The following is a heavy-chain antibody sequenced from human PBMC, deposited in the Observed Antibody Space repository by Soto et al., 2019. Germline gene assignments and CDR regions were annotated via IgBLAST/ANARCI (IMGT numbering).Heavy chain of an antibody. D-gene: IGHD3-9*01. V-gene: IGHV1-18*01. CDR1: GYTFTSHG. CDR3: ARDLTPGLVDH. J-gene: IGHJ4*02. CDR2: ISAYNGNT. Sequence: QVQLVQSGAEVKKPGASVKVSCKASGYTFTSHGISWVRQAPGQGLEWMGWISAYNGNTKHAQKLQGRVTVTTDTSTSTAYMELRSLTSDDTAVYYCARDLTPGLVDHWGQGTLVSVAS.